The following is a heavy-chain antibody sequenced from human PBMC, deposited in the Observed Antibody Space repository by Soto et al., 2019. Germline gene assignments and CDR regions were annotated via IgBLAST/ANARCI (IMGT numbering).Heavy chain of an antibody. D-gene: IGHD6-13*01. CDR3: VREGSGWYSSGSFDF. CDR2: ISGSGGSA. Sequence: GGSPRLSCAASGFTFNNYAMNWVRQAPGKGLEWVSAISGSGGSAYYADSVQGRFIISRDNSKNKLYLQMNSLRAEDAAIYYCVREGSGWYSSGSFDFCGRGKMVNLSS. J-gene: IGHJ3*01. V-gene: IGHV3-23*01. CDR1: GFTFNNYA.